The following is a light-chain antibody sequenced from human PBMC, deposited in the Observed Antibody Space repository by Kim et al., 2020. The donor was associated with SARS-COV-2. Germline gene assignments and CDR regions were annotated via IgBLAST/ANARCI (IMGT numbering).Light chain of an antibody. V-gene: IGLV2-14*04. CDR3: RSYTTSTTWV. J-gene: IGLJ3*02. CDR2: GVN. Sequence: GQAVTISCTGNNRDIGGHKSASWDQQYPGKGPKLLIYGVNRRASGVSNRFSGSKSGNTASLNITGLQTEDEGEYYWRSYTTSTTWVVGGGTQLTVL. CDR1: NRDIGGHKS.